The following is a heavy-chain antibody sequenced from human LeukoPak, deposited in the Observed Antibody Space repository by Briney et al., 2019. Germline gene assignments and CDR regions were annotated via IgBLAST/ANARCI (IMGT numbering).Heavy chain of an antibody. Sequence: GGSLRLSCAASGSTFSSYGMHWVRQAPGKGLEWVAVISYDGSNKYYADSVKGRFTISRDNSKNTLYLQMNSLRAEDTAVYYCAKDREDSGYFHYFDYWGQGTLVTVSS. J-gene: IGHJ4*02. D-gene: IGHD3-22*01. CDR2: ISYDGSNK. V-gene: IGHV3-30*18. CDR1: GSTFSSYG. CDR3: AKDREDSGYFHYFDY.